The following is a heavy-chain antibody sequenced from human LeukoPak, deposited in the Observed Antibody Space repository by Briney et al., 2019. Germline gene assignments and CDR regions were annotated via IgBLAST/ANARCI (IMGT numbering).Heavy chain of an antibody. CDR2: ITPSGGT. CDR3: ARDRYGDGFAHFDY. Sequence: ASVKVSCKASGYTFASYAMHWVRQAPGQGLEWMGWITPSGGTNYPQKFQGRVAITRDTSITTAYMDLSRLTSDDTAVYYCARDRYGDGFAHFDYWGQGALVTVSS. V-gene: IGHV1-2*02. D-gene: IGHD5-24*01. CDR1: GYTFASYA. J-gene: IGHJ4*02.